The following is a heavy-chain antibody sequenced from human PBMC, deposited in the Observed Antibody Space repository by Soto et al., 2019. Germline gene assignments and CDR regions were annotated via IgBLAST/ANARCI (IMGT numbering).Heavy chain of an antibody. CDR1: GGSISSGGYY. CDR3: ARSRFRSSPSSYNWFDP. D-gene: IGHD2-2*01. Sequence: SETLSLTCTVSGGSISSGGYYWSWIRQHPGKGLEWIGYIYYSGSTYYNPSLKSRVTISVDTSKNQFSLKLSSVTAADTAVYYCARSRFRSSPSSYNWFDPWGQGTLVTVSS. V-gene: IGHV4-31*03. J-gene: IGHJ5*02. CDR2: IYYSGST.